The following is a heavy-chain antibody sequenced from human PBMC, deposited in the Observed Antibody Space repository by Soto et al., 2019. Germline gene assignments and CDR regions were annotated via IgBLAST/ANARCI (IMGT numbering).Heavy chain of an antibody. D-gene: IGHD2-2*01. CDR1: GGTFSSYA. J-gene: IGHJ6*02. V-gene: IGHV1-69*01. CDR3: AGVTAAMDYYCGMDV. CDR2: IIPIFGTA. Sequence: QVQLVQSGAEVKKPESSVKVSCKASGGTFSSYAISWVRQAPGQGLEWMGGIIPIFGTANYAQKFQGRVTITADESTRTAYMELSSLRSEDTAVYYCAGVTAAMDYYCGMDVRGQGTTVSVSS.